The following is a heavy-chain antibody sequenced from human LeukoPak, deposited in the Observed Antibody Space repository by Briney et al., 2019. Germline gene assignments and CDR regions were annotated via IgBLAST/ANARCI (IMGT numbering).Heavy chain of an antibody. J-gene: IGHJ4*02. V-gene: IGHV3-33*06. Sequence: KPGGPLRLSCAASGFIFSHYGMHWVRQAPGKGLEWVAVIWHDGSSKYYADSVKGRFTISRDNSENTVYLQMNSLRAEDTAVYYCAKDAQRGFDYSNSLEYWGQGDLVTVSS. D-gene: IGHD4-11*01. CDR1: GFIFSHYG. CDR2: IWHDGSSK. CDR3: AKDAQRGFDYSNSLEY.